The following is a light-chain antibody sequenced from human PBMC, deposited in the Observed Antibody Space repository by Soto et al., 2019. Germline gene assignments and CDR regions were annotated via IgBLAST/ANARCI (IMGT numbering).Light chain of an antibody. J-gene: IGLJ2*01. V-gene: IGLV1-47*01. CDR1: TSNIGSNY. Sequence: QSVLTQPPSASGTPGQRVSISCSGRTSNIGSNYVYWYQHFPGMAPKLLIFRNNQCPSGVPARFSGSKSGTSASLGISGLRSEDEADYYCAAWDDSLSALVFGGGTKLTVL. CDR3: AAWDDSLSALV. CDR2: RNN.